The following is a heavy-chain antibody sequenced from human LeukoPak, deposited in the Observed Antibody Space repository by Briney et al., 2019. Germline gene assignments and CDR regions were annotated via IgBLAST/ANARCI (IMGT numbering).Heavy chain of an antibody. Sequence: SVKVSCKASGGTFSSYAISWVRQAPGQGLEWMGGIIPIFGTANYAQKFQGRVTITADESTSTAYMELSSLRSEDTAVYYCAGTYDSSGYYYPFDYWGQGTLVTVSS. CDR1: GGTFSSYA. V-gene: IGHV1-69*13. J-gene: IGHJ4*02. D-gene: IGHD3-22*01. CDR3: AGTYDSSGYYYPFDY. CDR2: IIPIFGTA.